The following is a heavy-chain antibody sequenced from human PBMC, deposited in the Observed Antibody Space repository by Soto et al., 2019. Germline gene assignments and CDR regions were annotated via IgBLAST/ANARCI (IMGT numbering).Heavy chain of an antibody. D-gene: IGHD6-13*01. J-gene: IGHJ5*02. CDR1: GFTFGDYY. CDR3: ARDFRAVGMASRFDP. V-gene: IGHV3-11*01. CDR2: IGNRGTGI. Sequence: QVQLVESGGGLVKPGGSLRLSCADSGFTFGDYYMTWIRQAPGKGLEWVSFIGNRGTGIYYADSVKGRFTIFRDNAKNSLYLQMNSLRAEDTAMYYCARDFRAVGMASRFDPWGQGTLVTVSS.